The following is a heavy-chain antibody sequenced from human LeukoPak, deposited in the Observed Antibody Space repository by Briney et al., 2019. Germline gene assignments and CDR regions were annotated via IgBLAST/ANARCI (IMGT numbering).Heavy chain of an antibody. V-gene: IGHV4-59*01. Sequence: SETLSLICTVSGGSISSYYWNWLRQPPGKGREWIGYIYYSGSTNYNPSLKSRVTTSVDTSKNQFSLKLSSVTAADTAVYYCARERLGYYDRSGLDYWGQGTLVTVSS. J-gene: IGHJ4*02. D-gene: IGHD3-22*01. CDR1: GGSISSYY. CDR3: ARERLGYYDRSGLDY. CDR2: IYYSGST.